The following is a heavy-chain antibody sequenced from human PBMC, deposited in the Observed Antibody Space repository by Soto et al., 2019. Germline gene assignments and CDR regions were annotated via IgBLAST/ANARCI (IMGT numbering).Heavy chain of an antibody. Sequence: GESLKISCKGSGYSFTSYWIGWVRQMPGKGLEWMGIIYPVDSDTRYSPSFQGQVTISADKSISTAYLQWSSLKASDTAMYYCARLHRGIAAAVPFDPWGQGTLVTVSS. CDR1: GYSFTSYW. D-gene: IGHD6-13*01. CDR3: ARLHRGIAAAVPFDP. CDR2: IYPVDSDT. V-gene: IGHV5-51*01. J-gene: IGHJ5*02.